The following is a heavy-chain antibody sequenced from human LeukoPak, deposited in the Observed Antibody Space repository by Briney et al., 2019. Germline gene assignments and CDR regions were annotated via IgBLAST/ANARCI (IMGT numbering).Heavy chain of an antibody. D-gene: IGHD6-19*01. V-gene: IGHV4-39*07. Sequence: SETLSLTCTVSGGSISSSSYYWGWIRQPPGKGLEWIGSIYYSGSTYYNPSLKSRVTISVDTSKNQFSLKLSSVTAADTAVYYRARIWYSSGWYYYYYMDVWGKGTTVTVSS. J-gene: IGHJ6*03. CDR1: GGSISSSSYY. CDR3: ARIWYSSGWYYYYYMDV. CDR2: IYYSGST.